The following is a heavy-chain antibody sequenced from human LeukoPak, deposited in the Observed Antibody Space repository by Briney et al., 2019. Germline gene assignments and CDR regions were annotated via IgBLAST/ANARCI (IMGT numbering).Heavy chain of an antibody. CDR2: IWYDGSNK. CDR3: ARGKQTYYFDY. D-gene: IGHD1/OR15-1a*01. J-gene: IGHJ4*02. Sequence: GGSLRLSCAASGFTFSSYGMHWVRQAPGKGLGWVAVIWYDGSNKYYADSVKGRFTISRDNSKNTLYLQMNSLRAEDTAVYYCARGKQTYYFDYWGQGTLVTVSS. CDR1: GFTFSSYG. V-gene: IGHV3-33*01.